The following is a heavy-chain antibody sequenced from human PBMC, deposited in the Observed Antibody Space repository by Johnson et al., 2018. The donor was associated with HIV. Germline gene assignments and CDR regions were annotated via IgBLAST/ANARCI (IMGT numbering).Heavy chain of an antibody. V-gene: IGHV3-30-3*01. J-gene: IGHJ3*02. CDR3: AREQGRGIYSIHAFDI. CDR1: GFTFSSYA. D-gene: IGHD1-26*01. CDR2: ISYDGSNK. Sequence: QVQLVESGGGVVQPGRSLRLSCAASGFTFSSYAMHWVRQAPGKGLEWVAVISYDGSNKYYADSVKGRFTISRDNSKNTLYLQMNSLRAEDTAVYYCAREQGRGIYSIHAFDIWGQGTMVTVSS.